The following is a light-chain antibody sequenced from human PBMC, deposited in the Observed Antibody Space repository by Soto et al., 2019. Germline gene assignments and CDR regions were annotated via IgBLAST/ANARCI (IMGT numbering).Light chain of an antibody. CDR2: AAS. V-gene: IGKV1-39*01. Sequence: DIQITQSPSSLSASVGDRVTITCRASQSISSYLNWYQQKPGKAPKLLIYAASSLQSGVPSRFSGSGSGTDFTLTISSLQPEDFATYYCQQSYSTGFGGGTKVEIK. CDR3: QQSYSTG. J-gene: IGKJ4*01. CDR1: QSISSY.